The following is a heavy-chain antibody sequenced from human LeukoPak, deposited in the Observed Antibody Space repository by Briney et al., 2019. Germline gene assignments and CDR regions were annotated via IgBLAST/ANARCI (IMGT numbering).Heavy chain of an antibody. D-gene: IGHD3-10*01. Sequence: PGGSLRLSCAASGLTFSSYGMHWVRQAPGKGLEWVAVISYDGSNKYYADSVKGRFTISRDNSKNTLYLQMNSLRAEDTAVYYCAKSQKWYYGSGSSEPPLDYWGQGTLVTVSS. CDR3: AKSQKWYYGSGSSEPPLDY. CDR1: GLTFSSYG. J-gene: IGHJ4*02. CDR2: ISYDGSNK. V-gene: IGHV3-30*18.